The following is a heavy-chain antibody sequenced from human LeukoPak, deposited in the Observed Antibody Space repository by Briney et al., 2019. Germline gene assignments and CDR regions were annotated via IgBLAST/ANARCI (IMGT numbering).Heavy chain of an antibody. J-gene: IGHJ4*02. D-gene: IGHD2-2*01. CDR3: ARVKKLMPELEF. CDR2: INPNSGAT. Sequence: ASVKVSCKSSGYTFTDYFIHWVRQAPGQGLEWMGWINPNSGATKYAQKFQGRVSMTGDTSINTAYMDLTNLRSDDTAIFYCARVKKLMPELEFWGQGTLVTVSS. CDR1: GYTFTDYF. V-gene: IGHV1-2*02.